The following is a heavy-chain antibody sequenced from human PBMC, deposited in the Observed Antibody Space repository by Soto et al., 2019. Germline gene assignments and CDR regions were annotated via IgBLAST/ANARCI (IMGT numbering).Heavy chain of an antibody. CDR3: ARSRGRFYGSGSYKGLDV. V-gene: IGHV3-33*01. Sequence: QVQLVESGGGVVQPGTSLRLSCAASGFTFSSYAMHWVRQAPGKGLEWVAVILYDGSNKNNADSVQGRFTISRDNPKTKLYLQMDSVRVEDTAVYYCARSRGRFYGSGSYKGLDVWGKGTTVTVSS. J-gene: IGHJ6*04. CDR2: ILYDGSNK. D-gene: IGHD3-10*01. CDR1: GFTFSSYA.